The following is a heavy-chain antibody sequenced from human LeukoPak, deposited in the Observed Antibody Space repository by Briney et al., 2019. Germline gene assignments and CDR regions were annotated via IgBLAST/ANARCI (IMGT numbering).Heavy chain of an antibody. CDR3: ARASPTNYDFWSGQTPFDY. CDR2: IYTSGST. Sequence: SQTLSLTCTVSGNSISSGDNYWSWIRQPAGKGLEWIGRIYTSGSTNYNPSLKSRVTISGDTSKNQFSLKLSSVTAADTAVYYCARASPTNYDFWSGQTPFDYWGQGTLVTVSS. CDR1: GNSISSGDNY. D-gene: IGHD3-3*01. J-gene: IGHJ4*02. V-gene: IGHV4-61*02.